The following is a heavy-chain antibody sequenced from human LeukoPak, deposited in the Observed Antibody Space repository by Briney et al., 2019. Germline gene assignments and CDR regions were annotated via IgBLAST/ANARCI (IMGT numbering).Heavy chain of an antibody. CDR1: GYTFINYG. J-gene: IGHJ4*02. D-gene: IGHD3-22*01. V-gene: IGHV1-18*01. CDR3: ARGGMGYDSSDYHGTRAIDY. CDR2: ISNNNGNT. Sequence: ASVKVSCKASGYTFINYGISWVRQAPGQGLEWMGWISNNNGNTKYARKLQGRVTMTSDTSTSTAYMELRSLRSDDTAVYYCARGGMGYDSSDYHGTRAIDYWGQGTLVTVSS.